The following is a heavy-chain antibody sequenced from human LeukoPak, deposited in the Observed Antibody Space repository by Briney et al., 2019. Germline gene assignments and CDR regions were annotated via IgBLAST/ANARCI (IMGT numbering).Heavy chain of an antibody. CDR3: ASSRAEREYIVGFDP. CDR1: GDSVSSNSAA. CDR2: TYYRSKWYN. D-gene: IGHD1-1*01. J-gene: IGHJ5*02. V-gene: IGHV6-1*01. Sequence: SQTLSLTCAISGDSVSSNSAAWNWIRQSPSRGLEWLGWTYYRSKWYNDYAVSVKSRITINPDTSKNQFSLQLNSVTPEDTAVYYCASSRAEREYIVGFDPWGQGTLVTVSS.